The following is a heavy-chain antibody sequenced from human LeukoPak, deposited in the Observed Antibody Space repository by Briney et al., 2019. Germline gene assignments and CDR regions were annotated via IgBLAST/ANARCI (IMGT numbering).Heavy chain of an antibody. Sequence: PSETLSLTCTVSGGSISSSSYYWGWIRQPPGKGLEWIGSIYYSGSTYYNPSLKSRVTISVDTSKNQFSLKLSSVTAADTAVYYCATTRDAAHGPFDYWGQGTLVTVSS. V-gene: IGHV4-39*07. J-gene: IGHJ4*02. CDR1: GGSISSSSYY. CDR3: ATTRDAAHGPFDY. CDR2: IYYSGST.